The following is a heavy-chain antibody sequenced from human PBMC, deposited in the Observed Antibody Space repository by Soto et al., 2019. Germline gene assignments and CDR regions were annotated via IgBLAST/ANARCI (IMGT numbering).Heavy chain of an antibody. CDR3: AVTYDIGYFDY. CDR2: IYYSGST. CDR1: GGSISSSSYY. J-gene: IGHJ4*02. V-gene: IGHV4-39*01. Sequence: QLQLQESGPGLVKPSETLSLTCTVSGGSISSSSYYWGWIRQPPGKGLEWIGSIYYSGSTYYNPSLKSRVTISVDTSKNQFSLKLSSVTAADTAVYYCAVTYDIGYFDYWGQGTLVTVSS. D-gene: IGHD3-9*01.